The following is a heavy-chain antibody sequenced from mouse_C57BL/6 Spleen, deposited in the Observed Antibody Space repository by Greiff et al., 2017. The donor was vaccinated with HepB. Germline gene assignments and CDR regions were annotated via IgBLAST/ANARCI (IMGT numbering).Heavy chain of an antibody. CDR1: GYTFTSYW. V-gene: IGHV1-61*01. J-gene: IGHJ2*01. CDR2: IYPSDSET. Sequence: QVQLQQPGAELVRPGSSVKLSCKASGYTFTSYWMDWVKQRPGQGLEWIGNIYPSDSETHYNQKFKDKATLTVDKSSSTAYMQLSSLTSEDSAVYYCARSMELGREYFDYWGQGTTLTVSS. CDR3: ARSMELGREYFDY. D-gene: IGHD4-1*01.